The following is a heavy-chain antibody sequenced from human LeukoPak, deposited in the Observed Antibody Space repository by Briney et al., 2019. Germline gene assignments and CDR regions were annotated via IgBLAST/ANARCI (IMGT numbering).Heavy chain of an antibody. CDR1: GGSISGYY. D-gene: IGHD3-3*01. V-gene: IGHV4-59*08. J-gene: IGHJ4*02. CDR2: IYYSGST. Sequence: SETLSLTCNVSGGSISGYYWSWIRQPPGKGLEWIGYIYYSGSTNYNPSLKSRVTISVDTSKNQFSLKLSSVTAADTAVYYCARLEDGFWSGYYKGFDYWGQGTLVTVSS. CDR3: ARLEDGFWSGYYKGFDY.